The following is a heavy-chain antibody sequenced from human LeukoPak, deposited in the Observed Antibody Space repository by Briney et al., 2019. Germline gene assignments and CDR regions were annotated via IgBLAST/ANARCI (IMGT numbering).Heavy chain of an antibody. D-gene: IGHD6-13*01. CDR3: ARVTGYRIEDYFDY. CDR2: IYYSGST. J-gene: IGHJ4*02. Sequence: RPSETLSLTCTVSGGSISSSSYYWSWIRQPPGKGLEWIGYIYYSGSTNYNPSLKSRVTISVETSKNEFSLKLRSVTAADTAVYYCARVTGYRIEDYFDYWGQGTLVTVSS. V-gene: IGHV4-61*01. CDR1: GGSISSSSYY.